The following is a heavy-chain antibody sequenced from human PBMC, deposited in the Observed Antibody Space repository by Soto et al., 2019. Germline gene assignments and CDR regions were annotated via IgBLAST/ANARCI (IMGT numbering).Heavy chain of an antibody. CDR2: IIPIFGTA. Sequence: ASVKVSCKASGGTFSSYAISWVRQAPGQGLEWMGGIIPIFGTANYAQKFQGRVTITADESTSTAYMELSSLRSEDTAVYYCARARMVYASVGSPVYYGMDVWGQGTTVTV. CDR1: GGTFSSYA. J-gene: IGHJ6*02. V-gene: IGHV1-69*13. CDR3: ARARMVYASVGSPVYYGMDV. D-gene: IGHD2-8*01.